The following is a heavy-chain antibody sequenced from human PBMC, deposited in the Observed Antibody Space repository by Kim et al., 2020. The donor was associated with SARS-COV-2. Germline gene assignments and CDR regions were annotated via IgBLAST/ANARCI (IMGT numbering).Heavy chain of an antibody. Sequence: GGSLRLSCAASGFTFSSYAMHWVRQAPGKGLEWVAVISYDGSNKYYADSVKGRFTISRDNSKNTLYLQMNSLRAEDTAVYYCARESRPLLQWLVHNDAFDIWGQGTMVTVSS. CDR2: ISYDGSNK. V-gene: IGHV3-30*04. J-gene: IGHJ3*02. D-gene: IGHD6-19*01. CDR1: GFTFSSYA. CDR3: ARESRPLLQWLVHNDAFDI.